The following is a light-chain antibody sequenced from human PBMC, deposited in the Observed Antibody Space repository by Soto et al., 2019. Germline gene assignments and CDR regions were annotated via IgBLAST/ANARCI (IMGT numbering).Light chain of an antibody. CDR2: GAS. Sequence: EIVLTQSPGTLSLSPGDRATLSCRASPSVGRDYLAWFQHKAGQAPRLLVHGASNRATGIPDRFSGSGSGTDFTLTITRLEPEDFAVYYCHQYATDPLTFGGGTKVEI. CDR1: PSVGRDY. CDR3: HQYATDPLT. J-gene: IGKJ4*01. V-gene: IGKV3-20*01.